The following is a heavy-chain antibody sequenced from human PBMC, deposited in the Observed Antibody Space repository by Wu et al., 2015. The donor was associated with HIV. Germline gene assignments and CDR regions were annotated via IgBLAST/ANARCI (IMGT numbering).Heavy chain of an antibody. CDR1: GYIFSDYY. V-gene: IGHV1-2*02. Sequence: QAQLVQSGAEVKKPGASVRVSCKASGYIFSDYYIHWVRQAPGQGLEWMGWCNPNSGGTNSAQKFCGRFTMTRDTSTNTVYMDLTSLKYDDTAVYYCTRATVFGEIIRFDPWGQGTLVIVSS. J-gene: IGHJ5*02. CDR3: TRATVFGEIIRFDP. CDR2: CNPNSGGT. D-gene: IGHD3-3*01.